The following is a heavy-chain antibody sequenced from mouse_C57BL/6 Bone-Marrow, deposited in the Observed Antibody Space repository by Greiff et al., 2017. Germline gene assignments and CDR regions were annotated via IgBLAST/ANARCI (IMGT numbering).Heavy chain of an antibody. V-gene: IGHV5-6*01. CDR1: GFTFSSYG. CDR2: ISSGGSYT. J-gene: IGHJ2*01. D-gene: IGHD2-5*01. Sequence: EVKLMESGGDLVKPGGSLKLSCAASGFTFSSYGMSWVRQTPDKRLEWVATISSGGSYTYYPDSVKGRFTISRDNAKNTLYLQMSSLKSEDTAMYYCARYSNLDYWGQGTTLTVSS. CDR3: ARYSNLDY.